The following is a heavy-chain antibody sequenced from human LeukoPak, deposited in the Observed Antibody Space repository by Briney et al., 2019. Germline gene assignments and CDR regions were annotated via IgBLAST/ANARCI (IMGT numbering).Heavy chain of an antibody. CDR2: IYPGDSDT. CDR1: GYSFTTYW. CDR3: ARQFRDSSGYYSYYFDY. Sequence: GESLQISCKGSGYSFTTYWIGWVRQMPGRGLEWMGIIYPGDSDTRYSPSFQGQVTISADKSISTADLQWSSLKASDTAMYYCARQFRDSSGYYSYYFDYWGQGTLVTVSS. D-gene: IGHD3-22*01. V-gene: IGHV5-51*01. J-gene: IGHJ4*02.